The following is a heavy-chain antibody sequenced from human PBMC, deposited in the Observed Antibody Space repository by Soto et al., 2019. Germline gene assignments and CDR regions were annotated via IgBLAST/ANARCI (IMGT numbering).Heavy chain of an antibody. Sequence: QVQLVQSGAEVKKPGSSVKVSCKASGGTFSSYTITWVRQAPGQGLEWMGGIIPIFGTANYAQKFQGRVTITADEPTRTADLGLSSLRSEDTAVYYCARGRWHRATNGIWFDPWGQGTLVTVSS. V-gene: IGHV1-69*12. CDR3: ARGRWHRATNGIWFDP. J-gene: IGHJ5*02. CDR2: IIPIFGTA. D-gene: IGHD6-13*01. CDR1: GGTFSSYT.